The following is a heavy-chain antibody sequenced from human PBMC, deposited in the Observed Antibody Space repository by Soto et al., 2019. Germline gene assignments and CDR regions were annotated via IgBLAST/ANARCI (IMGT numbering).Heavy chain of an antibody. Sequence: EVQLLESGGGLVQPGGSLRLSCAASGFTFSSYAMSWVRQAPGKGLEWVSAISGSGGSTYYADSVKGRFTISRDNSKNTLYLHMNSLRAEDTAVYYCANLAGGSGFSHLYYVDYWGQGTLVTVSS. D-gene: IGHD3-16*01. CDR3: ANLAGGSGFSHLYYVDY. CDR1: GFTFSSYA. J-gene: IGHJ4*02. V-gene: IGHV3-23*01. CDR2: ISGSGGST.